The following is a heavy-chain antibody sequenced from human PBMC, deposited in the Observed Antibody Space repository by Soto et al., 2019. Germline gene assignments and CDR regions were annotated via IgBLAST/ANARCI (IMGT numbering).Heavy chain of an antibody. J-gene: IGHJ1*01. V-gene: IGHV2-26*01. CDR2: IYSDDDR. D-gene: IGHD1-26*01. CDR1: GFSLSDSRLG. Sequence: QVTLKESGPVLLRPTETLTLTCTVSGFSLSDSRLGVGWIRQPPGKALEWVAHIYSDDDRSYSPSLRSRLTISKDPSISQVVLTLTNVDPADKDTYYCVRIDVNRDWLYYYFEHWGRGTTVTVSP. CDR3: VRIDVNRDWLYYYFEH.